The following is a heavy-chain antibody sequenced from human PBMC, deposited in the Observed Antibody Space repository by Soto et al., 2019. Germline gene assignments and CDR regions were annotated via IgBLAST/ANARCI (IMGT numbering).Heavy chain of an antibody. CDR3: ARRMVYAINWFDP. Sequence: QVQLQQWGAGLLKPSETLSLTCAVYGGSFSGYYWSWIRQPPGKGLEWIGEINHSGSTNYNPSLKSRVTISVDTSKNQFSLKLSSVTAADTAVYYCARRMVYAINWFDPWGQGTLVTVSS. V-gene: IGHV4-34*01. J-gene: IGHJ5*02. CDR2: INHSGST. CDR1: GGSFSGYY. D-gene: IGHD2-8*01.